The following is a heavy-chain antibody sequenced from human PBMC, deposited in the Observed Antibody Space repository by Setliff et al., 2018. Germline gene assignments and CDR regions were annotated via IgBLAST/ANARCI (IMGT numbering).Heavy chain of an antibody. J-gene: IGHJ6*02. CDR2: ITHDGSKT. CDR1: GFTFNTYW. Sequence: PGGSLRLSCAGSGFTFNTYWMTWVRQAPGKGLEWVASITHDGSKTYILDSVKGRFTISRDNTKNSLYLQMNSLRGEDTAVYHCTRDQYYYGMDVWGQGTTVTVSS. CDR3: TRDQYYYGMDV. V-gene: IGHV3-7*01.